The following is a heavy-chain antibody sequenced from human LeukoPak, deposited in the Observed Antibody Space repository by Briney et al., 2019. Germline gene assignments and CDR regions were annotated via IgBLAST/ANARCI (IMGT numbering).Heavy chain of an antibody. CDR2: INLDGSSA. CDR3: ATDRGRGEETFDI. J-gene: IGHJ3*02. D-gene: IGHD3-10*01. CDR1: GFTFSSFL. Sequence: GGSLRLSCAASGFTFSSFLMHWVRQAPGKGLVCVSRINLDGSSAVYADSVKGRFTISRDNAKNTLFLQMDSLRGEDTAVYYCATDRGRGEETFDISGQGTMVTVSS. V-gene: IGHV3-74*01.